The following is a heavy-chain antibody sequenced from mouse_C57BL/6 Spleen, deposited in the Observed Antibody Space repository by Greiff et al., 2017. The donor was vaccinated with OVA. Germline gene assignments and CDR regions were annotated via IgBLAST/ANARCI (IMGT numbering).Heavy chain of an antibody. Sequence: VQLQQPGAELVKPGASVKLSCKASGYTFTSYWMHWVKQRPGQGLEWIGMIHPNSGSTNYNEKFKSKATLTVDKSSSTAYMQLSSLTSEDSAVYYCARAKSYDYDGFAYWGQGTLVTVSA. CDR1: GYTFTSYW. CDR3: ARAKSYDYDGFAY. CDR2: IHPNSGST. D-gene: IGHD2-4*01. J-gene: IGHJ3*01. V-gene: IGHV1-64*01.